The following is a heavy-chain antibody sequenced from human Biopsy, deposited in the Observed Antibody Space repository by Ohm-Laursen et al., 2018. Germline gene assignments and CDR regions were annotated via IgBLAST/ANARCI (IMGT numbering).Heavy chain of an antibody. CDR1: GYNFISYS. Sequence: ASSVKVSCKTSGYNFISYSINWVRQAPGHGLEWMGGIITVSETAGYAERFQGRVTITADVTTTTAYMDLSGLRSEDTAVYYCVAYPSSGFFENNDDFAMDVWGQGTTVIVSS. J-gene: IGHJ6*02. V-gene: IGHV1-69*01. CDR3: VAYPSSGFFENNDDFAMDV. CDR2: IITVSETA. D-gene: IGHD6-19*01.